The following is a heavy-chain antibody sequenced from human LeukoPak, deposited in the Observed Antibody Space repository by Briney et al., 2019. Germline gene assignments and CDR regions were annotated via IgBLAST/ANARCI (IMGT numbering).Heavy chain of an antibody. CDR2: IYYSGST. J-gene: IGHJ4*02. CDR1: GGSVSSSNYY. CDR3: GRVPGVHHTVRGVNLYHFDY. D-gene: IGHD3-10*01. Sequence: KSSETLSLTCTVSGGSVSSSNYYWSWIRQPPGKGLEWIGYIYYSGSTNYNPSLKSRVTISVDTSKNQFSLKLSSVTAADTAVYYCGRVPGVHHTVRGVNLYHFDYWGQGILVTVSS. V-gene: IGHV4-61*01.